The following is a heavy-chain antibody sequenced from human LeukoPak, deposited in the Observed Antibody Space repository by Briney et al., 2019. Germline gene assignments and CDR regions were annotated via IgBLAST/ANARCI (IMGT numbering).Heavy chain of an antibody. CDR1: GFTFGDFA. D-gene: IGHD2-2*01. V-gene: IGHV3-21*01. Sequence: PGGSLRLSCTASGFTFGDFAMSWFRQAPGKGLEWVSSISSSSSYIYYADSVKGRFTISRDNAKNSLYLQMNSLRAEDTAVYYCARDRWDCSSTSCYHYMDVWGKGTTVTISS. CDR2: ISSSSSYI. J-gene: IGHJ6*03. CDR3: ARDRWDCSSTSCYHYMDV.